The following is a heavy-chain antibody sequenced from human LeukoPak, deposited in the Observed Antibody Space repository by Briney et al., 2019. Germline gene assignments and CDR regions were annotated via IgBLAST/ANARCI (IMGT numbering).Heavy chain of an antibody. V-gene: IGHV3-23*01. Sequence: GGSLRLSCAASGFTFSSYAMSWVRQAPGKGLEWVAAISGSGGSTYYADSVKGRFTISRDNSKNTLYLQMNSLRAEDTAVYYCANGPAQNYYDSSGYSGLFDYWGQGTLVTVSS. J-gene: IGHJ4*02. D-gene: IGHD3-22*01. CDR3: ANGPAQNYYDSSGYSGLFDY. CDR1: GFTFSSYA. CDR2: ISGSGGST.